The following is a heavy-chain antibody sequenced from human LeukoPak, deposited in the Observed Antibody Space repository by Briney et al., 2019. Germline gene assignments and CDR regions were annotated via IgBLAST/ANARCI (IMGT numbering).Heavy chain of an antibody. V-gene: IGHV4-59*01. J-gene: IGHJ3*02. D-gene: IGHD3-22*01. CDR1: GGSFSGYY. CDR3: ARTTRSYYYDSRGAFDI. CDR2: IYYSGST. Sequence: SETLSLTCAVYGGSFSGYYWSWIRQPPGKGLEWIGYIYYSGSTNYNPSLKSRVTISVDTSKNQFSLKLSSVTAADTAVYYCARTTRSYYYDSRGAFDIWGQGTMVTVSS.